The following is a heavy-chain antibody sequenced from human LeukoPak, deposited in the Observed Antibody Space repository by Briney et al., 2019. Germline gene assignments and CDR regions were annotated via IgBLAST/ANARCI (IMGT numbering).Heavy chain of an antibody. CDR3: TTSYYDYVWGSYRYQKYYFDY. D-gene: IGHD3-16*02. V-gene: IGHV3-15*01. J-gene: IGHJ4*02. CDR1: GFTFSNAW. CDR2: IKSKTDGGTT. Sequence: GGSLRLSCAASGFTFSNAWMSWVRQAPGKGLEWVGRIKSKTDGGTTDYAEPVKGRFTISRDDSKNTLYLQMNSLKTEDTAVYYCTTSYYDYVWGSYRYQKYYFDYWGQGTLVTVSS.